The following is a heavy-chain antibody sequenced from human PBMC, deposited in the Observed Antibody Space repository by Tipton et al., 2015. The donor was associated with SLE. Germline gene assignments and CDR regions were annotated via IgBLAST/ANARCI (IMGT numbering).Heavy chain of an antibody. Sequence: SLRLSCAASGFTFSSYWMSWVRQAPGKGLEWVANIKQDGSEKYYVDSVKGRFTISRDNAKNSLYLQMNSLRAEDTAVYYCTSLVRGNYYYMDVWGKGTTVTVSS. D-gene: IGHD6-6*01. J-gene: IGHJ6*03. CDR3: TSLVRGNYYYMDV. V-gene: IGHV3-7*01. CDR1: GFTFSSYW. CDR2: IKQDGSEK.